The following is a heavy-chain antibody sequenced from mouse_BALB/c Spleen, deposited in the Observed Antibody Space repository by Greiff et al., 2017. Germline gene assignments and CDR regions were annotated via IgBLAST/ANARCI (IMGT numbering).Heavy chain of an antibody. CDR1: GYTFTSYW. J-gene: IGHJ3*01. Sequence: VQLQQSGADLVKPGASVKLSCKASGYTFTSYWMHWVKQRPGQGLEWIGEINPSNGRTYYTEKFKSKDTLTIDKSPNTGYLQLSSLTSEDSAVYYCARREGDWGQGTLVTVSA. V-gene: IGHV1S81*02. CDR3: ARREGD. CDR2: INPSNGRT.